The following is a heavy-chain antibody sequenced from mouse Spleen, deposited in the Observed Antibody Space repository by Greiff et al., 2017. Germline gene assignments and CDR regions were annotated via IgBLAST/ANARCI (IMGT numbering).Heavy chain of an antibody. D-gene: IGHD4-1*01. CDR2: IYPSDSYT. Sequence: QVQLQQPGAELVRPGASVKLSCKASGYTFTSYWINWVKQRPGQGLEWIGNIYPSDSYTNYNQKFKDKATLTVDKSSSTAYMELRSLTSEDSAVYFCARFGTGALDYWGQGTTLTVSS. J-gene: IGHJ2*01. CDR3: ARFGTGALDY. CDR1: GYTFTSYW. V-gene: IGHV1-69*02.